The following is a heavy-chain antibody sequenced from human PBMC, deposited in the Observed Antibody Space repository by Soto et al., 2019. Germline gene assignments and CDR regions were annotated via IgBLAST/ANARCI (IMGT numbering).Heavy chain of an antibody. Sequence: SVKVSCKASGGAFSSYNISWVRQAPGQGLEWMGTIIPILGIANYAQKFQGRVTITADKSTSTAYMELSSLRSEDTAVYYCARAPSRAYCGGDCYSLSRGYFDLWGRGTLVTVSS. CDR3: ARAPSRAYCGGDCYSLSRGYFDL. J-gene: IGHJ2*01. D-gene: IGHD2-21*02. V-gene: IGHV1-69*02. CDR2: IIPILGIA. CDR1: GGAFSSYN.